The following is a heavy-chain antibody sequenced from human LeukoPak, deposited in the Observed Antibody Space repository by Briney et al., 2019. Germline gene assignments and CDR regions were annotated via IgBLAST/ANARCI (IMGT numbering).Heavy chain of an antibody. V-gene: IGHV3-23*01. D-gene: IGHD3-22*01. Sequence: GGSLRLSCAASGFTFSSYAMSWVRQAPGKGLEWVSAISGSGGSTYYADSVKGRFTISRDNSKNTLYLQMNSLRAGDTAVYYCAKHSIVVVINSPFDYWGQGTLVTVSS. CDR3: AKHSIVVVINSPFDY. J-gene: IGHJ4*02. CDR1: GFTFSSYA. CDR2: ISGSGGST.